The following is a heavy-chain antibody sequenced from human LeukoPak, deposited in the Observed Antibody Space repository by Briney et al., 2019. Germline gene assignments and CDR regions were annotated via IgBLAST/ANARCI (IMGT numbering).Heavy chain of an antibody. V-gene: IGHV3-23*01. Sequence: GRSLRLPCAASGFTFSSYAMSWVRQAPGKGPEWVSTISIDGGRTYYADSVKGRFTVSRDTSKNTLYLQMNSLRAEDTAVYYCARKGIGSSRYQNMDVWGKGTTVTVSS. CDR1: GFTFSSYA. D-gene: IGHD6-25*01. CDR2: ISIDGGRT. CDR3: ARKGIGSSRYQNMDV. J-gene: IGHJ6*03.